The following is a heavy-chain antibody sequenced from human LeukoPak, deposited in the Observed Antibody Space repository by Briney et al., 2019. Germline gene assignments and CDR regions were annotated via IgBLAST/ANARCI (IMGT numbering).Heavy chain of an antibody. CDR3: AKAGLGSGWLYCYYYYYMDV. Sequence: PGGSLRLSCAASGFTFSSYNMKWVRQAPGKGLEWVSSISTSSSYIYYADSVKGRFTISRDNSKNTLYLQMNSLRAEDTAVYYCAKAGLGSGWLYCYYYYYMDVWGKGTTVTISS. V-gene: IGHV3-21*01. CDR1: GFTFSSYN. D-gene: IGHD6-19*01. J-gene: IGHJ6*03. CDR2: ISTSSSYI.